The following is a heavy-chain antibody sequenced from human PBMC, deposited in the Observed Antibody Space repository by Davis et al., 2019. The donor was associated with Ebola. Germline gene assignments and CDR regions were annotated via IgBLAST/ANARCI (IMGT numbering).Heavy chain of an antibody. Sequence: ASVKVSCKAFGYTFTSYAVHWVRQAPGQGLEWVGWINTRNEVTKYSQRMQDRVTINRETSASTAYMELSSLRSEDTAVYYCARGRFLEWLFAGGYWGQGTLVTVSS. D-gene: IGHD3-3*01. CDR3: ARGRFLEWLFAGGY. V-gene: IGHV1-3*04. CDR2: INTRNEVT. J-gene: IGHJ4*02. CDR1: GYTFTSYA.